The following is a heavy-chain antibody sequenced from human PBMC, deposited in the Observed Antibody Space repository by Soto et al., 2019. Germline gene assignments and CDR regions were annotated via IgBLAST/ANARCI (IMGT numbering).Heavy chain of an antibody. Sequence: EAQLVESGGGLVQPGGSLRLSCAASGFTFRTYEMNWVRQAPGKGLEWVSHISSASTNKYYADSVKGRFTISRDNANNLLYLQMNSLRAEDTAVYYCARRETYYYASGSYGTYVYGMDVWGQGTTVTVSS. CDR2: ISSASTNK. CDR1: GFTFRTYE. J-gene: IGHJ6*02. D-gene: IGHD3-10*01. V-gene: IGHV3-48*03. CDR3: ARRETYYYASGSYGTYVYGMDV.